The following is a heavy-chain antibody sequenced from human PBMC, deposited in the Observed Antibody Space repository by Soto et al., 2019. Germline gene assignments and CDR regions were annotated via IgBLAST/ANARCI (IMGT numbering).Heavy chain of an antibody. J-gene: IGHJ4*02. V-gene: IGHV4-4*02. CDR2: ISHSGSV. CDR3: ARSFGWYAIDY. CDR1: GDSISTNYF. Sequence: QVLLQESGPGLVQPSGTLSLSYAVSGDSISTNYFWGWVRQPPGKGLEWVGDISHSGSVNYSPSLKSRLTISIDKSKNQFSLKLNSVTAAATAVYYCARSFGWYAIDYWGQGTLVIVSS. D-gene: IGHD6-19*01.